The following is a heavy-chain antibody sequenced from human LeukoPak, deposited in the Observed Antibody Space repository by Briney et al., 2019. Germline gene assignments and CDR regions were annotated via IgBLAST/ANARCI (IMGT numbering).Heavy chain of an antibody. CDR1: GVNFRSYA. Sequence: PGGSLRLSCAASGVNFRSYAMSWVRQAPGKGLVWVSRIKSDGSTTTYADSVKGRFTISRDNAKNTLYLQMNSLRAEDTAVYYCARVVDTHFDYWGQGTLVTVSS. D-gene: IGHD5-18*01. CDR2: IKSDGSTT. J-gene: IGHJ4*02. V-gene: IGHV3-74*01. CDR3: ARVVDTHFDY.